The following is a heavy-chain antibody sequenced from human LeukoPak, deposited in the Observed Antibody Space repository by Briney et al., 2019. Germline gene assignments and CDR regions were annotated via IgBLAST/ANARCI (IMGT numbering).Heavy chain of an antibody. D-gene: IGHD3-10*01. J-gene: IGHJ4*02. Sequence: SETLSLTCAVYGESMIGHYWTWIRQPPGKGLESIGFIHHSGRSRHNPSLKDRVAISVDTSRKQFALKLSSVTAADTAMNYCARGGNRFGGFYFDYWGQGIQVIVSS. V-gene: IGHV4-34*09. CDR1: GESMIGHY. CDR2: IHHSGRS. CDR3: ARGGNRFGGFYFDY.